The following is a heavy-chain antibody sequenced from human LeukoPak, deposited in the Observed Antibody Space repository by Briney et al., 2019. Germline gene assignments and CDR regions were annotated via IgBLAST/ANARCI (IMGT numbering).Heavy chain of an antibody. J-gene: IGHJ4*02. CDR1: GFSFNGDW. CDR2: IKPDGSQT. CDR3: VRDGPAFLDFDY. V-gene: IGHV3-7*01. D-gene: IGHD2-2*01. Sequence: GGSLRLSCAASGFSFNGDWMNWVRQAPGNGLEGVANIKPDGSQTYYGDSVKGRFSISRDNAKKLLFLQMNSLRAEDTAVYYCVRDGPAFLDFDYWGQGTLVTVSS.